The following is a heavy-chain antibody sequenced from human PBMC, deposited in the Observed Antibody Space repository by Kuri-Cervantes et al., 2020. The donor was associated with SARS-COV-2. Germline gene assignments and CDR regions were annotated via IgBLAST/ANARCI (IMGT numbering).Heavy chain of an antibody. CDR2: ISSDGSTT. V-gene: IGHV3-74*01. Sequence: GESLKISCAASGLSFSSSWMHWVRQPPGKGLVWVSRISSDGSTTNYADSVKGRFTISRDNARNMLYLQMNSLRAEDTAVYYCARDGGPREQQLGVWGKGTTVTVSS. CDR1: GLSFSSSW. CDR3: ARDGGPREQQLGV. J-gene: IGHJ6*04. D-gene: IGHD6-13*01.